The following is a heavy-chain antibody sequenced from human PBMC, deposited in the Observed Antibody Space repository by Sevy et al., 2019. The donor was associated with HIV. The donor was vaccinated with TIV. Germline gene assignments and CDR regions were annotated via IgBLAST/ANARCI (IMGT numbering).Heavy chain of an antibody. Sequence: SEILSLTCTVSGGSISSSSYYWGWIRQPPGKGLEWIGSIYYSGSTYYNPSLRSRVTISVDTSKNQFSLKLSSVTAADTAVNFCARRDFGGGSSSYFDYWGQGTLVTVSS. CDR2: IYYSGST. J-gene: IGHJ4*02. CDR3: ARRDFGGGSSSYFDY. CDR1: GGSISSSSYY. V-gene: IGHV4-39*01. D-gene: IGHD3-10*01.